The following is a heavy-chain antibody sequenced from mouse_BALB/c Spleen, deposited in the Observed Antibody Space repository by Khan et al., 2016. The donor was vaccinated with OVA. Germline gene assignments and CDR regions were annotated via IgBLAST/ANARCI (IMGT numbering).Heavy chain of an antibody. CDR3: ARRGVYGIFAY. V-gene: IGHV1-7*01. J-gene: IGHJ3*01. Sequence: QVQLKQSGAELAKPGASVKMSCKASGYTFTTYWMHWVKQRPVQGLDWIGYINPSTGYTEYNQKFKDKATLTADKSSSTAYMQLNSLTSEDSAVYYCARRGVYGIFAYWGQGTLVTVSA. CDR1: GYTFTTYW. D-gene: IGHD2-1*01. CDR2: INPSTGYT.